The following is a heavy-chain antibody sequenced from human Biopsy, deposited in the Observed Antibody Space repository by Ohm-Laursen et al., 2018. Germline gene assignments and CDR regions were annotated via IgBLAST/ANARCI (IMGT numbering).Heavy chain of an antibody. J-gene: IGHJ1*01. Sequence: GTLSLTCTVSGDSITSYFWTWIRQPPGKGLEWIGHISHTGYTSYKSSLKSRVTISLDTSRKHFSLRLTSLAAADTAVYYCARGSNEYGGLYFPHWGQGTLVTVSS. D-gene: IGHD4-23*01. CDR3: ARGSNEYGGLYFPH. CDR1: GDSITSYF. V-gene: IGHV4-59*08. CDR2: ISHTGYT.